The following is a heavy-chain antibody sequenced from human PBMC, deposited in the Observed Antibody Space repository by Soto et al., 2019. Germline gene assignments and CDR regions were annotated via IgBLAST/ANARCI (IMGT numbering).Heavy chain of an antibody. CDR2: MNPNSGNT. V-gene: IGHV1-8*01. J-gene: IGHJ6*03. Sequence: GASVKVSCKASGYTFTSYDINWVRQATGQGLEWMGWMNPNSGNTGYAQKFQGRVTMTRNTSISTAYMELSSLRSEDTAVYYCARGGFWQYYPGYYYYMDVWGKGTTVTVSS. D-gene: IGHD3-10*01. CDR1: GYTFTSYD. CDR3: ARGGFWQYYPGYYYYMDV.